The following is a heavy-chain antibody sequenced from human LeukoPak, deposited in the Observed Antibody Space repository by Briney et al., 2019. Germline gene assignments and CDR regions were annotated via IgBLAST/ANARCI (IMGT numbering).Heavy chain of an antibody. CDR1: GYTFNNYG. CDR2: TSGFGGDT. Sequence: ASVKVSCKTSGYTFNNYGVSWVRQAPGQGLEWMGWTSGFGGDTYYAQKFKGRLTFTTDTSTSTVFMELRSLRVDDTALYFCARDAFSVVPSPCDYWGQGTQVTVSS. V-gene: IGHV1-18*01. D-gene: IGHD2-21*01. CDR3: ARDAFSVVPSPCDY. J-gene: IGHJ4*02.